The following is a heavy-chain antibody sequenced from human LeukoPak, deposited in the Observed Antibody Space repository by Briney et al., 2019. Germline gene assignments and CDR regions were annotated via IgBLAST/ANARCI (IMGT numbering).Heavy chain of an antibody. CDR2: IYYTGTA. Sequence: SETLSLTCTVSSGSITSYYWKWIRQSPGKGLEYTGHIYYTGTADYNPSLKSRVTMSVDTSKNQFSLRLMSVTASDTAVYFCAGAPNQHYFDYWGQGTLVAVSS. J-gene: IGHJ4*02. CDR1: SGSITSYY. V-gene: IGHV4-59*01. CDR3: AGAPNQHYFDY.